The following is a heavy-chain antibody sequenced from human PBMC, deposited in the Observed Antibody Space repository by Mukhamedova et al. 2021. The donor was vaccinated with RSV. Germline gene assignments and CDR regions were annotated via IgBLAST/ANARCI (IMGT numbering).Heavy chain of an antibody. J-gene: IGHJ3*01. CDR3: ASPTVMATRSPATFDV. Sequence: GQGLEWMGRIIPVLNLANYAQKFQGRVTITADKVTNTAFMELTTLTSGDTAVYYCASPTVMATRSPATFDVWGQGTLVTVSS. CDR2: IIPVLNLA. V-gene: IGHV1-69*02. D-gene: IGHD5-24*01.